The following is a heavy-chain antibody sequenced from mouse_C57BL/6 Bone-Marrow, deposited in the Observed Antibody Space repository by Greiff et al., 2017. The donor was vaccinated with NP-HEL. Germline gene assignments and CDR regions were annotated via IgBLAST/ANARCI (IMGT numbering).Heavy chain of an antibody. CDR1: GYTFTSYG. J-gene: IGHJ2*01. V-gene: IGHV1-81*01. Sequence: QLQQSGAELARPGASVKLSCKASGYTFTSYGISWVKQRTGQGLEWIGEIYPRSGNTYYNEKFKGKATLTADKSSSTAYMELRSLTSEDSAVYFCARTYGSSYVWYFDYWGQGTTLTVSS. D-gene: IGHD1-1*01. CDR3: ARTYGSSYVWYFDY. CDR2: IYPRSGNT.